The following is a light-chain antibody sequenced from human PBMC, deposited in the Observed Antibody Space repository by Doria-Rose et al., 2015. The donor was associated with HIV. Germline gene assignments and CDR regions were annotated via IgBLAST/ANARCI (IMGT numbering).Light chain of an antibody. V-gene: IGKV1-8*01. J-gene: IGKJ1*01. Sequence: AIRMTQSPSSLSASTGDRVTITCRASQDISNYLAWYQRKPGKAPKLLIYAASTLQSGVPSRFSGSGPGTDFTLAISYLQSEDFATYYCQQYYSYPPTFGQGTKVE. CDR1: QDISNY. CDR3: QQYYSYPPT. CDR2: AAS.